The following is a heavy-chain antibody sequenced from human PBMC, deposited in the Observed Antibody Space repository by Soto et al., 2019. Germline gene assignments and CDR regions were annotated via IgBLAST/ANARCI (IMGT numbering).Heavy chain of an antibody. CDR2: ISYSGST. CDR3: ARGPSGHPPLYRFDP. J-gene: IGHJ5*02. CDR1: GDSISRNY. D-gene: IGHD1-26*01. Sequence: LSLTCSVSGDSISRNYWGWIRQPPGKGLEWVGSISYSGSTFYNPSLKSRVTISMDTSKNQLSLRLTSVTAADPAVYYCARGPSGHPPLYRFDPWGQGTLVTVS. V-gene: IGHV4-59*01.